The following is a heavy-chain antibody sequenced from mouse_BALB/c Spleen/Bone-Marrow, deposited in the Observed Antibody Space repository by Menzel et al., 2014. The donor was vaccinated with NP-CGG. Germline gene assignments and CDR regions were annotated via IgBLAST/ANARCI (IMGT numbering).Heavy chain of an antibody. CDR2: INPYNDGT. V-gene: IGHV1-14*01. CDR1: GYTFTSYV. J-gene: IGHJ4*01. D-gene: IGHD2-1*01. CDR3: ARGNPLYAMDY. Sequence: EVQRVESGPELVKPGASVKMSCKASGYTFTSYVMHWVKQKPGQGLEWIGYINPYNDGTKYNEKFKGKATLTSDKSSSTAYMELSSLTSEDSAVYYCARGNPLYAMDYWGQGTSVTVSS.